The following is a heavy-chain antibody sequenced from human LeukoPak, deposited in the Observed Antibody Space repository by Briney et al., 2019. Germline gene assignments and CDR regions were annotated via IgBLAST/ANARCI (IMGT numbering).Heavy chain of an antibody. J-gene: IGHJ4*02. Sequence: PGGPLRLSCAASGFTFSDYYMIWIRKAPGKGLEGVSYISSSDSTIYYADSVKGRFTISSDNAKNSLYLQMNSLRAEDTAVYYCSVVTKGTFDYWGQGTLVTVSS. CDR3: SVVTKGTFDY. CDR1: GFTFSDYY. CDR2: ISSSDSTI. D-gene: IGHD5-12*01. V-gene: IGHV3-11*04.